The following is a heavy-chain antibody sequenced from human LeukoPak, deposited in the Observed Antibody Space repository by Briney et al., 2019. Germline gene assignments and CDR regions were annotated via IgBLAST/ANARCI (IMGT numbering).Heavy chain of an antibody. V-gene: IGHV1-2*02. CDR1: AYTFTVYY. Sequence: ASVTVSFTSSAYTFTVYYMHWVRQAPGQGLERMGWINPNSGGTNYAQKFQGRVTMTRDTSISTAYMELSRLRSDDTAVYYCAREPRIEGFDYWGQGTLVTVSS. J-gene: IGHJ4*02. D-gene: IGHD2-15*01. CDR2: INPNSGGT. CDR3: AREPRIEGFDY.